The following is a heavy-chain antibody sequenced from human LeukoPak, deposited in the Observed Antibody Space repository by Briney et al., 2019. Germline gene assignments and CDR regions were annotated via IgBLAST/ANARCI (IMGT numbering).Heavy chain of an antibody. CDR2: IYYSGST. V-gene: IGHV4-59*01. J-gene: IGHJ6*03. D-gene: IGHD6-19*01. CDR1: GGPISSYY. CDR3: ARDIAVAGPLYYYYMDV. Sequence: PSETLSLTCTVSGGPISSYYWSWIRQPPGKGLEWIGYIYYSGSTNYNPSLKSRVTISVDTSKNQFSLKLSSVTAADTAVYYCARDIAVAGPLYYYYMDVWGKGTTVTVSS.